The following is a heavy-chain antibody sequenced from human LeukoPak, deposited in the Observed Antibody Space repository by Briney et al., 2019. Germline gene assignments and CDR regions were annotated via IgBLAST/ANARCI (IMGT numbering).Heavy chain of an antibody. J-gene: IGHJ6*03. CDR1: GDSVSSNSAA. D-gene: IGHD4-11*01. Sequence: SQTLSLTCAISGDSVSSNSAAWNWIRQSPSRGLEWLGRTYYRSKWYNDYAVSVKSRITINPDTSKNQFSLQLNSVTPEDTAVYYCARARGVGVTTDYHYYMDVWGKGTTVTVSS. CDR3: ARARGVGVTTDYHYYMDV. CDR2: TYYRSKWYN. V-gene: IGHV6-1*01.